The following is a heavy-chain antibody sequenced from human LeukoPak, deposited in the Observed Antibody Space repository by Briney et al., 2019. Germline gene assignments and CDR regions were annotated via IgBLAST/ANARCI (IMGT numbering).Heavy chain of an antibody. J-gene: IGHJ4*02. D-gene: IGHD3-16*02. V-gene: IGHV3-11*06. CDR3: ARSTFGGIIVIGDY. CDR1: GFAFSDYY. Sequence: GGSLRLSCAASGFAFSDYYMSWIRQAPGKGLEWVSYISSSSSYTNYADSLKGRFTISRDNAKNSLYLQMNSLRPEDTAVYYCARSTFGGIIVIGDYWGQGTLVTVS. CDR2: ISSSSSYT.